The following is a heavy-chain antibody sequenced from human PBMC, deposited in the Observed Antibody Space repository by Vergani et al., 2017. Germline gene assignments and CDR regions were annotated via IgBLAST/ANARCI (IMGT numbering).Heavy chain of an antibody. Sequence: QVQLQESGPGLVKPSETLSLTCAVSGFSISSGYYWGWIRQPPGKGLEWIGSIYHSGSTFYNPSLKSRVTLSVDTSKNLFSLKLSSVTAADTAVYYCARHRVQTYYYDSSGYNGYFDLWGRGTLVAVSS. V-gene: IGHV4-38-2*01. CDR3: ARHRVQTYYYDSSGYNGYFDL. J-gene: IGHJ2*01. CDR2: IYHSGST. CDR1: GFSISSGYY. D-gene: IGHD3-22*01.